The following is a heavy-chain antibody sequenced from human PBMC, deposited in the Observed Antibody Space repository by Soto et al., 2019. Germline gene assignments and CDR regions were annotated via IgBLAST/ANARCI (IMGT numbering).Heavy chain of an antibody. D-gene: IGHD3-3*01. Sequence: GWSLRLSCAASGFTFSSYGMHWVRQAPGKGLEWVAVISYDGSNKYYADSVKGRFTISRDNSKNTLYLQMNSLRAEDTAVYYCAKAPGLEWLFAPPTDYYGMDVWGQGTTVTVSS. CDR3: AKAPGLEWLFAPPTDYYGMDV. CDR2: ISYDGSNK. J-gene: IGHJ6*02. CDR1: GFTFSSYG. V-gene: IGHV3-30*18.